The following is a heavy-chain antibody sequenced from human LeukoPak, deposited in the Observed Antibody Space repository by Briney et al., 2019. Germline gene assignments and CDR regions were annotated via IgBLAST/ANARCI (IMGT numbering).Heavy chain of an antibody. CDR3: ARQITVTTSGGDAFDI. CDR1: GGSISSSSYY. J-gene: IGHJ3*02. CDR2: IYYSGST. V-gene: IGHV4-39*01. D-gene: IGHD4-17*01. Sequence: PSETLSLTCTVSGGSISSSSYYWGWIRQPPGKGLEWIGSIYYSGSTYYNPSLKSRLTISADTSKNPFSLILSSVTAADTAVYYCARQITVTTSGGDAFDIWGQGTMVTVCS.